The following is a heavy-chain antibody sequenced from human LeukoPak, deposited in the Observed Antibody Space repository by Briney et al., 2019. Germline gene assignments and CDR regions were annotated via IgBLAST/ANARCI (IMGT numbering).Heavy chain of an antibody. CDR2: ISGSGDIT. J-gene: IGHJ6*02. CDR3: ARRNAMDV. Sequence: GGSLRLSCAASGFTFSGFALSWVRQAPRKGLEWVSTISGSGDITYYADSVKGRFTISRDDSKNTLYLQMNSLRAEDTAVFYCARRNAMDVWGQGTTVIVFS. V-gene: IGHV3-23*01. CDR1: GFTFSGFA.